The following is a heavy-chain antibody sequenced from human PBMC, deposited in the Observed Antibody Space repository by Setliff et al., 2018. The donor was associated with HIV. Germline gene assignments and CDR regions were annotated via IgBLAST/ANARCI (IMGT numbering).Heavy chain of an antibody. V-gene: IGHV4-59*08. D-gene: IGHD2-2*01. Sequence: PSETLSLTCTVSGGSISGHYWSWIRQTPGKGLEWIGYVYSNGNTDYNPSLKSRVTISMDTSKSQFSLRLTSVTAADTAVYYCAGQDIGAVPALGAFDIWGQGTMVTVSS. CDR1: GGSISGHY. CDR3: AGQDIGAVPALGAFDI. CDR2: VYSNGNT. J-gene: IGHJ3*02.